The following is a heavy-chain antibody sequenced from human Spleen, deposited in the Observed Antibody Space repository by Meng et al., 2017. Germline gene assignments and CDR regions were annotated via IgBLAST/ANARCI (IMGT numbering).Heavy chain of an antibody. D-gene: IGHD2-15*01. CDR3: ARERRPREWWLGFDY. CDR1: GYTFTSHW. J-gene: IGHJ4*02. V-gene: IGHV1-46*01. CDR2: INPRDGYT. Sequence: QVQLVQSGAEAKNPGASVKVSCKASGYTFTSHWMHWVRQAPGQGLEWMGIINPRDGYTMYEQKFQGRITITRDTSTGTVYMELSSLRSEDTAVYYCARERRPREWWLGFDYWGQGTLVTVSS.